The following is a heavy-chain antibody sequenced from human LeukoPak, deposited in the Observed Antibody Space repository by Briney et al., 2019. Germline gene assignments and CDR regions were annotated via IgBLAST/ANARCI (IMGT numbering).Heavy chain of an antibody. V-gene: IGHV5-10-1*01. CDR2: IDPSDSYT. CDR1: GYSFTNYW. D-gene: IGHD5-12*01. J-gene: IGHJ3*02. CDR3: ARRKSGYDLDAFDI. Sequence: GESLKISCKGSGYSFTNYWIIWVRQMPGKGLEWMGRIDPSDSYTNYSPSFQGHVTISADKSISTAYLQWSSLKASDTAMYYCARRKSGYDLDAFDIWGQGTMVTVSS.